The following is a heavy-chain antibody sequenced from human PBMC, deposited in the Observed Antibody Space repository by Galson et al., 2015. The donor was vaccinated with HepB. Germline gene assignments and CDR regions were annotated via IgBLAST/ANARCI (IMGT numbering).Heavy chain of an antibody. D-gene: IGHD5-12*01. CDR1: GFTVSSNY. CDR2: ISGSGGNT. CDR3: AKDVRRADMVTTMGPFDY. V-gene: IGHV3-23*01. J-gene: IGHJ4*02. Sequence: SLRLSCAASGFTVSSNYMSWVRQAPGKGLEWVSTISGSGGNTNYADSVKGRFTISRDNSDNTLYLQMSSLRGEDTAVYYCAKDVRRADMVTTMGPFDYWGQGALVTVSA.